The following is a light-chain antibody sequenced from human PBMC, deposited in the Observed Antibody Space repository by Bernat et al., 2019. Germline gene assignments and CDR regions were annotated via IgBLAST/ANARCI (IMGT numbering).Light chain of an antibody. CDR1: SSNIGNNY. CDR3: GTWDSSLSAHV. Sequence: QSVLTQPPSVSAAPGQKITISCSGSSSNIGNNYVSWYQQLPGTAPKLLIYENNKRPSGIPYRFSASKSGTSATLDITGLQTGDEADYHCGTWDSSLSAHVFGTGTKVTVL. CDR2: ENN. V-gene: IGLV1-51*02. J-gene: IGLJ1*01.